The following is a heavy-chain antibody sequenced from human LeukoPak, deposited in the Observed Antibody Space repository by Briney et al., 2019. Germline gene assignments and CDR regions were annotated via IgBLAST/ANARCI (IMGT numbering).Heavy chain of an antibody. CDR3: ARKRGSSWTQGFDY. CDR1: GDSFSGYY. Sequence: PSETLSLTCAVYGDSFSGYYWSWLRQPPGKGLEWLGEINHSGSTNYNPSLKSRVTISVDTSKNQFSLKLSSVTAADTAVYYCARKRGSSWTQGFDYWGQGTLVTVSS. J-gene: IGHJ4*02. D-gene: IGHD6-13*01. V-gene: IGHV4-34*01. CDR2: INHSGST.